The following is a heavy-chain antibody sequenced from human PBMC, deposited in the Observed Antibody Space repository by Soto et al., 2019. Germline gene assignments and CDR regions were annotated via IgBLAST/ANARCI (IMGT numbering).Heavy chain of an antibody. CDR1: GFTFSSYA. J-gene: IGHJ6*02. D-gene: IGHD1-1*01. CDR3: AKANNGGYFYFDGMDV. V-gene: IGHV3-23*01. CDR2: IDGSGGST. Sequence: EVQLLESGGGSVQPGGSPRLSCAASGFTFSSYAMSWVRQAPGKGLEWVSTIDGSGGSTYYADSVKGRFTISRDNSKNTLYLQMNSLRAEDTAVYYCAKANNGGYFYFDGMDVWGQGTTVTVSS.